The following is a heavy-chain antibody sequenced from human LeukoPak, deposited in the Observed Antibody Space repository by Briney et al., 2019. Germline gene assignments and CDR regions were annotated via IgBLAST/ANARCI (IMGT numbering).Heavy chain of an antibody. D-gene: IGHD3-9*01. CDR3: AKDTRYFDWLLPSYYYYYGMDV. CDR2: IRYDGSNK. J-gene: IGHJ6*02. V-gene: IGHV3-30*02. CDR1: GFTFSSYG. Sequence: GGSLRLSCAASGFTFSSYGTHWVRQAPGKGLEWVAFIRYDGSNKYYADSVKGRFTISRDNSKNTLYLQMNSLRAEDTAVYYCAKDTRYFDWLLPSYYYYYGMDVWGQGTTVTVSS.